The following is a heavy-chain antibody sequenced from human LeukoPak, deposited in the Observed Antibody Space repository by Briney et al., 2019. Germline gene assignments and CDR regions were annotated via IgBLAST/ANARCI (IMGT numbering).Heavy chain of an antibody. Sequence: GESLNISCKGAGYSFSSYWIGWVRQMPGKGLEWMGIIYPGDSDTRYSPSFQGQVTISADKSISTAYLQWSSLKASDTAMYYCASSSVTTNYYYMDVWGKGTTVTVSS. J-gene: IGHJ6*03. CDR3: ASSSVTTNYYYMDV. V-gene: IGHV5-51*01. D-gene: IGHD4-17*01. CDR2: IYPGDSDT. CDR1: GYSFSSYW.